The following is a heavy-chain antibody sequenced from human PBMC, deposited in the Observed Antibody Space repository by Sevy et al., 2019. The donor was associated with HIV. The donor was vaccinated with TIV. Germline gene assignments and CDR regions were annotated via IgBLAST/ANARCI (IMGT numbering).Heavy chain of an antibody. CDR2: ITSSGTTI. CDR3: ARDLPPSATIVPNFDY. Sequence: GGSLRLSCAASGFAFSSYDMHWVRQAPGKGLEWVLYITSSGTTINYADSVKGRFTISRDNAKNSLYLQMNSLRVEDTAVYYCARDLPPSATIVPNFDYWGQGTLVTVSS. V-gene: IGHV3-48*03. CDR1: GFAFSSYD. D-gene: IGHD1-26*01. J-gene: IGHJ4*02.